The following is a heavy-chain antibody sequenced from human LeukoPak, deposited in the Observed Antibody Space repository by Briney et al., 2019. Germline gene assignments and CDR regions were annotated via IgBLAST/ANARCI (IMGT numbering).Heavy chain of an antibody. J-gene: IGHJ4*02. CDR3: ARVYVAVAAMGY. D-gene: IGHD6-19*01. CDR1: GYTFTSYG. V-gene: IGHV1-8*02. Sequence: ASVKVSCKASGYTFTSYGISWVRQAPGQGLEWMGWMNPNSGNTGYAQKFQGRVTVTRNTSISTAYMELSSLRSEDTAVYYCARVYVAVAAMGYWGQGTLVTVSS. CDR2: MNPNSGNT.